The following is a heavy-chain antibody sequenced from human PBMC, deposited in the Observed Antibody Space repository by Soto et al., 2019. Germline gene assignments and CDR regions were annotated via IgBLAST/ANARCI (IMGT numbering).Heavy chain of an antibody. CDR2: IYYSGST. CDR1: GGSISSSSYY. J-gene: IGHJ4*02. V-gene: IGHV4-39*01. CDR3: ARPTKPDYGIDY. Sequence: QLQLQESGPGLVKPSETLSLTCTVSGGSISSSSYYWGWIRQPPGKGLEWIGSIYYSGSTYYNPSLKSRVTISGDTSKNQFSLKLSSVTAADTAVYYCARPTKPDYGIDYWGQGTLVTVSS. D-gene: IGHD4-17*01.